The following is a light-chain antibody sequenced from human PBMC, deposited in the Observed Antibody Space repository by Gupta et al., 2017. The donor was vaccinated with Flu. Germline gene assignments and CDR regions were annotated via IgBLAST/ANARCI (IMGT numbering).Light chain of an antibody. V-gene: IGKV2-40*01. CDR1: QSRLSTDDGNTY. CDR3: KQRINIPLT. Sequence: IVLTQSPVSLLVTPGEPASISCRSSQSRLSTDDGNTYLDWYQQKPGSAPQLLIYTLSYRACGVSDRFSGSGSGTDFTLRISRVQAEDVGVYYCKQRINIPLTFGGGTKVEIK. J-gene: IGKJ4*02. CDR2: TLS.